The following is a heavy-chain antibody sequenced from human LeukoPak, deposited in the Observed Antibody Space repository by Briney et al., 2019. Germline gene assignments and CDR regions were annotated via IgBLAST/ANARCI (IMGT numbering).Heavy chain of an antibody. CDR1: GFTFSSYG. D-gene: IGHD5-12*01. Sequence: GGSLRLSCAASGFTFSSYGMHWVRQAQGKGLEWVAVIWYDGSNKYYADSVKGRFTISRDNSKNTLYLQMNSLRAEDTAVYYCAKDKGYSGYGLFDYWGQGTLVTVSS. CDR3: AKDKGYSGYGLFDY. CDR2: IWYDGSNK. J-gene: IGHJ4*02. V-gene: IGHV3-33*06.